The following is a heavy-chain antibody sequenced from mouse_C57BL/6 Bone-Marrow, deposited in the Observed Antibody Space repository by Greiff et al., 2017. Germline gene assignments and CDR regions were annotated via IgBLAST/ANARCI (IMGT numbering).Heavy chain of an antibody. CDR3: ARLDDYYAMDY. J-gene: IGHJ4*01. CDR2: IYPGDGDT. CDR1: GYAFSSSW. Sequence: VQLVESGPELVKPGASVQISCKASGYAFSSSWMNWVKQRPGRGLEWIGRIYPGDGDTNYNGKFKGKATLTADKSSSTAYMQLSSLTSEDSAVYCCARLDDYYAMDYWGQGTSVTVSS. V-gene: IGHV1-82*01.